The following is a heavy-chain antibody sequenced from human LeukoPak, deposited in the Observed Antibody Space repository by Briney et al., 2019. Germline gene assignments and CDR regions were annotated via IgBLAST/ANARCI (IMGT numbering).Heavy chain of an antibody. CDR2: ISSSSSYI. D-gene: IGHD2-15*01. CDR1: GFTFSSYS. J-gene: IGHJ5*02. Sequence: PGGSLRLSCAASGFTFSSYSMNWVRQAPGKGLEWVSSISSSSSYIYYADSVKGRFTISRDNAKNSLYLQMNSLRAEDTAVYYCARDRCIRGYCSTNWFDPWGQGTLVTVSS. V-gene: IGHV3-21*01. CDR3: ARDRCIRGYCSTNWFDP.